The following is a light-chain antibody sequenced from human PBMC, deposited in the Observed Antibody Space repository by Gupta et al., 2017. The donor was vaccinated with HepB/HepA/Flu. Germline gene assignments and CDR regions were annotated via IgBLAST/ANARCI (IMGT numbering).Light chain of an antibody. CDR3: PSYDSSLSGLV. V-gene: IGLV1-40*01. J-gene: IGLJ2*01. CDR1: SSNIGAGYD. Sequence: QSVLTPPPSVSGAPGHRVTISCTGSSSNIGAGYDVHWYQQLPGTAPKLLIYGNSKRPSGVPDRFSGSKSGTSASLAINGLQAEDEADYYCPSYDSSLSGLVFGGGTKLTVL. CDR2: GNS.